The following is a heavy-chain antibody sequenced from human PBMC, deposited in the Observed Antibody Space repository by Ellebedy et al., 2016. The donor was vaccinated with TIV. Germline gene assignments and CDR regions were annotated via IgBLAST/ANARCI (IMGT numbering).Heavy chain of an antibody. D-gene: IGHD3-16*02. J-gene: IGHJ6*02. CDR1: GYAFTSYW. CDR3: ARGREGGSYRVDQYYYALDV. V-gene: IGHV1-46*01. Sequence: AASVKVSCKASGYAFTSYWMHWVRQAPGQGLEWMGVINTSGGSTTYSQKFQGRVTMTRDTSTTTVYMALSSLRSDDTAVYYCARGREGGSYRVDQYYYALDVWGQGTPVTVSS. CDR2: INTSGGST.